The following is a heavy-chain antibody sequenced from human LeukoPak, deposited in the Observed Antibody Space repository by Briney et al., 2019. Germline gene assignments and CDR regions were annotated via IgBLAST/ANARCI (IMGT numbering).Heavy chain of an antibody. J-gene: IGHJ2*01. CDR1: GFTFSSYV. CDR3: ARGNFGPYWYFDL. CDR2: ISYDGSNK. V-gene: IGHV3-30*01. D-gene: IGHD3-3*01. Sequence: PGGSLRLSCAASGFTFSSYVMHWVRQAPGKGLEWVAVISYDGSNKYYADSVKGRFTISRDNSKNTLYLQMNSLRAEDTAVYYCARGNFGPYWYFDLWGRGTLVTVSS.